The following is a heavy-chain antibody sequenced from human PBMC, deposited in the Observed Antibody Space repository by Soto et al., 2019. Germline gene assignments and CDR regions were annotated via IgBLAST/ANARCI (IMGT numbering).Heavy chain of an antibody. Sequence: ASVKVSCKASGYTFTSYGISWVRQAPGQGLEWMGWISAYNGNTNYAQNLQGRVTMTTDTSTSTAYMELRSLRSDDTAVYYCARDLNPYDSSGYHFDYWGQGTLVTVSS. J-gene: IGHJ4*02. D-gene: IGHD3-22*01. V-gene: IGHV1-18*01. CDR3: ARDLNPYDSSGYHFDY. CDR2: ISAYNGNT. CDR1: GYTFTSYG.